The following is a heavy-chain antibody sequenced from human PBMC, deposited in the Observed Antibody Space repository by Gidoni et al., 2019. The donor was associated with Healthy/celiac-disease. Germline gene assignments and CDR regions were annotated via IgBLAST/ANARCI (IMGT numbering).Heavy chain of an antibody. D-gene: IGHD2-15*01. V-gene: IGHV1-3*01. CDR3: ARNSYCSGGSCYSEDYYYGMDV. CDR1: GYTFTSYA. J-gene: IGHJ6*02. CDR2: INAGNGNT. Sequence: QVQLVQSGAEVKKPGASVKVSCKASGYTFTSYAIHWVRQAPGQRLEWMGWINAGNGNTKYSQKFQGRVTITRDTSASTAYMELSSLRSEDTAVYYCARNSYCSGGSCYSEDYYYGMDVWGQGTTVTVSS.